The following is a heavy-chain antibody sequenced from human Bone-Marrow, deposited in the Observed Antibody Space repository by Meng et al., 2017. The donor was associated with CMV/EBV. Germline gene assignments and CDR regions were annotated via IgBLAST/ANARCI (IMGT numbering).Heavy chain of an antibody. CDR2: FDPEDGET. CDR3: ARGRNYYDSSGYHPFDY. Sequence: QGQLVQSGAEVKKPGASVKVSCKVSGYTLTELSMHWVRQAPGKGLEWMGGFDPEDGETIYAQKFQGRVTMTEDTSTDTAYMELSRLRSDDTAVYYCARGRNYYDSSGYHPFDYWGQGTLVTVSS. CDR1: GYTLTELS. V-gene: IGHV1-24*01. J-gene: IGHJ4*02. D-gene: IGHD3-22*01.